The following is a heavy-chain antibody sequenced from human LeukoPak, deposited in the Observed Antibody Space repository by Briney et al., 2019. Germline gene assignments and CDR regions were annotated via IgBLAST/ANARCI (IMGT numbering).Heavy chain of an antibody. Sequence: ASVKVSCKASGYTFINYDINWVRQASGQGLEWMGWMNPNTGNTGVAQKFQGRVSMTRDTSISTAYMELSSLRSEDTAVYYCARNVSSTGYFVYWGQGTLVTVSS. D-gene: IGHD3-10*01. J-gene: IGHJ4*02. CDR3: ARNVSSTGYFVY. CDR1: GYTFINYD. CDR2: MNPNTGNT. V-gene: IGHV1-8*01.